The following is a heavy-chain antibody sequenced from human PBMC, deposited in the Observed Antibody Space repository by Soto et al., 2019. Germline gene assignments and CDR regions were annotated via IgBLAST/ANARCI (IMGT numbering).Heavy chain of an antibody. CDR2: INAGNGRE. Sequence: QVQLEQSGAEVKKPGASVKVSCKTSGYTFTSYTLHWVRQAPGQGLEWMGWINAGNGREKYSQRFQDRVSLSTDKSAPPPYMKLRTPRSEDTEMYYCARGGGWVGEASFDSWGQGTLVTVSS. V-gene: IGHV1-3*01. D-gene: IGHD3-10*01. CDR1: GYTFTSYT. CDR3: ARGGGWVGEASFDS. J-gene: IGHJ4*02.